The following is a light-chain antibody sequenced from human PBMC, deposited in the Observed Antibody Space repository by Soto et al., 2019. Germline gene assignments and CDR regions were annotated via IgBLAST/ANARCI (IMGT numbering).Light chain of an antibody. CDR1: QNIFSY. V-gene: IGKV1-39*01. CDR2: DAS. CDR3: QHYGGMWT. J-gene: IGKJ1*01. Sequence: DIQMTQSPSSLSASVGDRVTITCRASQNIFSYLNWYQQKPGKAPKVLIYDASNLESGVPSRFSGFRSGAEFTLTISSLQPDDFATYYCQHYGGMWTFGQGTKVDIK.